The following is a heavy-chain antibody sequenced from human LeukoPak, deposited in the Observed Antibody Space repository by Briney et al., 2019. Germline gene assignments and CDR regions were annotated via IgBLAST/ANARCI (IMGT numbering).Heavy chain of an antibody. J-gene: IGHJ4*02. V-gene: IGHV3-30*18. CDR1: GFTFNNYG. CDR2: VSFNGTNK. Sequence: GRSLRLSCAASGFTFNNYGMHWVRQAPGKGLDWVAVVSFNGTNKYYADSVKGRFTISRDNSKNTLYLQMDSLRAEDTAVYYCAKDRIVGYCSGTSCYGVDYWGQGTLVTVSS. CDR3: AKDRIVGYCSGTSCYGVDY. D-gene: IGHD2-2*01.